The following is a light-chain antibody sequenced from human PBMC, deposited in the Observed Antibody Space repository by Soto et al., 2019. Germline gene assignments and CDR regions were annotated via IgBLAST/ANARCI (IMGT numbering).Light chain of an antibody. J-gene: IGKJ1*01. Sequence: DIQMPQSPSTLSASVGDRVTITCRSSPSISSWLAWYQQKPGKAPKILIYDASSLESGVPSRFSGSGSGTEFTLTISSLQPDDFATYYCQQYNSYPWTVGQGTKVEIK. CDR2: DAS. CDR3: QQYNSYPWT. CDR1: PSISSW. V-gene: IGKV1-5*01.